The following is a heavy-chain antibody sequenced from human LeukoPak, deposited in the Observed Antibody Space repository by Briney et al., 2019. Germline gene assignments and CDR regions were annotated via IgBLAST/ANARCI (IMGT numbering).Heavy chain of an antibody. CDR3: ARGDCSDGTCYPGDN. CDR1: GFTFSRYE. V-gene: IGHV3-48*03. D-gene: IGHD2-15*01. CDR2: ISGSGTTI. Sequence: GGSLRLSCAASGFTFSRYEMMWVRQAPGKGLEWVSYISGSGTTIYYADSVKGRFTISRDNAKNSLYLQTNGLRAEDTAVYYCARGDCSDGTCYPGDNWGQGTLVTVSS. J-gene: IGHJ4*02.